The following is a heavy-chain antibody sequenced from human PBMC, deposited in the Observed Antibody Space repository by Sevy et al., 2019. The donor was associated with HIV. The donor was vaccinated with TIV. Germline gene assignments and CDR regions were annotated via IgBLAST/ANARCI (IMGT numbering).Heavy chain of an antibody. CDR2: IKRDGSEK. V-gene: IGHV3-7*03. CDR3: ARDCNSNTCLWGLDV. CDR1: GFTFGDFW. Sequence: GGSLRLSCAASGFTFGDFWMTWVRQAPGKGLEWVANIKRDGSEKHYVPSVKGRFTISRDNAKSSLYLQMKSLGAEDTAVYHCARDCNSNTCLWGLDVWGQGTTVTVSS. J-gene: IGHJ6*02. D-gene: IGHD2-2*01.